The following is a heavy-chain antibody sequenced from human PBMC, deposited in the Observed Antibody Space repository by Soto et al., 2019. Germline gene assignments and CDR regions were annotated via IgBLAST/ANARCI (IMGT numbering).Heavy chain of an antibody. CDR2: INAGNGNT. CDR3: ARHKFRDGPPFDY. Sequence: ASVKVSCKASGYTFTSYAMHWVRQAPGQRLEWMGWINAGNGNTKYSQKFQGRVTITRDTSASTAYMELSSLRSEDTAVYYCARHKFRDGPPFDYWGQGTLVTVS. CDR1: GYTFTSYA. J-gene: IGHJ4*02. V-gene: IGHV1-3*01.